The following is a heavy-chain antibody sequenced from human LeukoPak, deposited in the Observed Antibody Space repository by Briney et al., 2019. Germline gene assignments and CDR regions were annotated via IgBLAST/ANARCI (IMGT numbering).Heavy chain of an antibody. Sequence: GGSLRLSCAASGFTFSTSWMSWVRQAPGKGLEWVANINHDGSAKYYVDSVKGRFTISRDDAKSSLFLEMNSLRAEDTAVYYCARLSYYYDSGSYYFYMDVWGEGTTVTVSS. CDR2: INHDGSAK. J-gene: IGHJ6*03. CDR1: GFTFSTSW. V-gene: IGHV3-7*01. D-gene: IGHD3-10*01. CDR3: ARLSYYYDSGSYYFYMDV.